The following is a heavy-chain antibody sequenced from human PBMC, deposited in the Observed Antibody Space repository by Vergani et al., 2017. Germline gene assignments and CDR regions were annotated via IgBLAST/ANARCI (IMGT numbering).Heavy chain of an antibody. CDR1: GFTFSNAW. CDR2: IKSKTDGGTT. Sequence: EVQLVESGGGLVKPGGSLRLSCAASGFTFSNAWMSWVRQAPGKGLEWVGRIKSKTDGGTTEYAAPVKGRFTISRDDSKNTLYLQMNSLKTEDTAVYYCTTKDIVVKPRGYWGQGTLVTVSS. CDR3: TTKDIVVKPRGY. J-gene: IGHJ4*02. V-gene: IGHV3-15*01. D-gene: IGHD2-15*01.